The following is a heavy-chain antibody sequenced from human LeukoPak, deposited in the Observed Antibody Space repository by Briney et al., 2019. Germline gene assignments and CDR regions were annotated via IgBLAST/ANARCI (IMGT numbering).Heavy chain of an antibody. D-gene: IGHD4-17*01. CDR1: GGSVSSYY. CDR2: IYYSGST. Sequence: PSETLSLTXTVSGGSVSSYYWSWICQPPGKGLEWIGYIYYSGSTNYNPSLKSRVTISVDTSKNQFSLKLSSVTAADTAVYYCATLGRYYGDYGGFDYWGQGTLVTVSS. CDR3: ATLGRYYGDYGGFDY. V-gene: IGHV4-59*02. J-gene: IGHJ4*02.